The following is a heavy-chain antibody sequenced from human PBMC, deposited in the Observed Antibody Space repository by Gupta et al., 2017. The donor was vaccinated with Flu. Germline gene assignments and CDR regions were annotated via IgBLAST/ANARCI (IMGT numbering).Heavy chain of an antibody. CDR2: IWYDGGNK. Sequence: QAAGKGMEWVAVIWYDGGNKYYGNSVKGRFTISRDNSKNTLYLEMNSLRAEDTAVYYCARRQFSSARAHQFYYYYMDVWGKGTTVTVSS. D-gene: IGHD6-13*01. V-gene: IGHV3-33*01. J-gene: IGHJ6*03. CDR3: ARRQFSSARAHQFYYYYMDV.